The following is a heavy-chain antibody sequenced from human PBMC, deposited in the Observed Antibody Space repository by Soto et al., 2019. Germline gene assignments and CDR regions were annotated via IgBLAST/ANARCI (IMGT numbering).Heavy chain of an antibody. Sequence: PGESLKISCKSSGYSFTTYWIAWVRQMPGKGLEWVGIIYPGDSDTRYGPSFEGHVTSSVDKSISTAFLQWNSLKASDNAIYYCARQSTSATKDYWGQGTLVTVSS. CDR1: GYSFTTYW. V-gene: IGHV5-51*01. CDR2: IYPGDSDT. J-gene: IGHJ4*01. D-gene: IGHD1-1*01. CDR3: ARQSTSATKDY.